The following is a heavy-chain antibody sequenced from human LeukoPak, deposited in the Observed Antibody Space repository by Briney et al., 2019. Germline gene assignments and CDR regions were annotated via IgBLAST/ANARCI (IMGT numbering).Heavy chain of an antibody. Sequence: GGSLRLSCAASGFTFSDYYMSWIRQAPGKGLEWVSAISGSGGSTYYADSVKGRFTISRDNSKNTLYLQMNSLRAEDTAVYYCAKDRYYGGPLDYWGQGTLVTVSS. CDR3: AKDRYYGGPLDY. D-gene: IGHD4-23*01. CDR1: GFTFSDYY. CDR2: ISGSGGST. J-gene: IGHJ4*02. V-gene: IGHV3-23*01.